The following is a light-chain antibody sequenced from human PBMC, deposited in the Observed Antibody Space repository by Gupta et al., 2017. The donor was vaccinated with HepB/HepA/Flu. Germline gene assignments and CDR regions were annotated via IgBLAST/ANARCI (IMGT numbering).Light chain of an antibody. V-gene: IGLV2-14*03. J-gene: IGLJ2*01. CDR1: LSDVGNYNY. CDR2: DVS. CDR3: SSDTSSSTHVV. Sequence: SARTHPASLSGSRGPSIPFSCTGTLSDVGNYNYVSWYQQHPGKAPKLMIYDVSERPSGVSKRFSGSKSGSTATLTISGLQAEDEADYHCSSDTSSSTHVVFGGGTRLTVL.